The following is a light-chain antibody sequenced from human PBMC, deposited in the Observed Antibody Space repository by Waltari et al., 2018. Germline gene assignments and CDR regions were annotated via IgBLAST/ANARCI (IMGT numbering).Light chain of an antibody. CDR2: EGS. Sequence: QSALTQPPSVSGSPGQSITTSCTGTSSDVGSYHLVPWYQQHPGKAPKLMIYEGSKGPSGVSNRFSGSKSGNTASLTISGLQAEDEADYYCCSYAGSSTFEVFGTGTKVTVL. CDR3: CSYAGSSTFEV. V-gene: IGLV2-23*03. CDR1: SSDVGSYHL. J-gene: IGLJ1*01.